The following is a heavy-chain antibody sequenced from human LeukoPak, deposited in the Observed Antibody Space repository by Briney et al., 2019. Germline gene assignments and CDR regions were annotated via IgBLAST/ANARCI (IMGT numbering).Heavy chain of an antibody. CDR3: AGGGADAFDI. V-gene: IGHV3-64*01. CDR1: GFTFSSYA. Sequence: GGSLRLSCAAPGFTFSSYAMHWVRQAPGKGLEYVSAISSNGGSTYYANSVKGRFTISRDNSKNTLYLQMGSLRAEDMAVYYCAGGGADAFDIWGQGTMVTVSS. J-gene: IGHJ3*02. CDR2: ISSNGGST. D-gene: IGHD1-26*01.